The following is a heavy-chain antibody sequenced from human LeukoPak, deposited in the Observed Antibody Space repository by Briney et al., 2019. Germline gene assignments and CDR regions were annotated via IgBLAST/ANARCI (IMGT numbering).Heavy chain of an antibody. V-gene: IGHV4-34*01. CDR3: ARGGIVVVVAATPRGWFDP. CDR2: INHSGST. Sequence: SETLSLTCAVYGGSFSGYYWSWIRQPPGKGLEWIGEINHSGSTNYNPSLTSRVTISVDTSKNQFSLKLISVTTADTAVYYCARGGIVVVVAATPRGWFDPWGQGTLVTVSS. CDR1: GGSFSGYY. D-gene: IGHD2-15*01. J-gene: IGHJ5*02.